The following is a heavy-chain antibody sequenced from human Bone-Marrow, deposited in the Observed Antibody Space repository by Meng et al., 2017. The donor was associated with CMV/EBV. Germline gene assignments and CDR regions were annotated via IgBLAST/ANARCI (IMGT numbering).Heavy chain of an antibody. Sequence: ASVKVSCKTSGYTFTDYAIIWVRQTPGQGLEWMGWISAYNGNTNYAQKLQGRVTMTTDTSTSTAYMELRSLRSDDTAVYYCARDESNWGSGYYGMDVWGQGSTVTVSS. D-gene: IGHD7-27*01. J-gene: IGHJ6*02. CDR3: ARDESNWGSGYYGMDV. CDR2: ISAYNGNT. V-gene: IGHV1-18*01. CDR1: GYTFTDYA.